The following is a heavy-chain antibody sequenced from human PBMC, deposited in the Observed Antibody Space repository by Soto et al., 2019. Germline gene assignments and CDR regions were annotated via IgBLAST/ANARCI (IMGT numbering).Heavy chain of an antibody. J-gene: IGHJ6*02. V-gene: IGHV4-59*01. CDR3: ARAFAGGSSSYYGMAV. CDR2: IYYSGST. Sequence: SVSCTVSGGMLSSYYRSGIRQPPGKGLEWIGYIYYSGSTNYNPSLKSRVTISVDTSKNQFSLKLSSVTAADTAVYYCARAFAGGSSSYYGMAVWGQGTTVT. CDR1: GGMLSSYY. D-gene: IGHD6-6*01.